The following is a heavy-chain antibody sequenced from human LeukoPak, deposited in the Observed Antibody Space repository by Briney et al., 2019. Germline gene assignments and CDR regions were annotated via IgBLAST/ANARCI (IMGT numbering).Heavy chain of an antibody. D-gene: IGHD6-19*01. CDR2: IYYSGNT. V-gene: IGHV4-59*12. CDR1: SGSITNYY. J-gene: IGHJ4*02. CDR3: AGLRDTVTNGYSSGWGIDY. Sequence: PSETLSLTCTVSSGSITNYYWSWIRQPPGKGLEWIGFIYYSGNTNYNPSLKSRVTISVDTSKNQFSLKLSSVTAADTAVYYCAGLRDTVTNGYSSGWGIDYWGQGTLVTVSS.